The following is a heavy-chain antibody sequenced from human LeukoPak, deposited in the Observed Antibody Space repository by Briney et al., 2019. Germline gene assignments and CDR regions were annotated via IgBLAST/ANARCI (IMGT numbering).Heavy chain of an antibody. J-gene: IGHJ4*02. CDR3: ARVSGAKTYYFDY. Sequence: SETLSLTCTVSGGSISSYYWSWIRQPPGEGLECIGYIYYSGSTNYNPSLKSRVTISVDTSKNQFSLKLSSVTAADTAVYYCARVSGAKTYYFDYWGQGTLVTVSS. CDR2: IYYSGST. CDR1: GGSISSYY. D-gene: IGHD1-14*01. V-gene: IGHV4-59*01.